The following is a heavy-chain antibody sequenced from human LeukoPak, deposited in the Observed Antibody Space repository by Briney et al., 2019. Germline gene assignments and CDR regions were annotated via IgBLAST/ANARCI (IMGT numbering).Heavy chain of an antibody. J-gene: IGHJ5*02. V-gene: IGHV1-46*01. CDR2: INPSGGST. CDR3: ARVWGDSYGSQWFDP. CDR1: GYTFTSYY. Sequence: ASVKVSCKASGYTFTSYYMHWVRQAPGQGLEWMGIINPSGGSTSYAQKFQGRVTMTRDMSTSTVYMELSSLRSEDTAVYYCARVWGDSYGSQWFDPWGQGTLVTVSS. D-gene: IGHD5-18*01.